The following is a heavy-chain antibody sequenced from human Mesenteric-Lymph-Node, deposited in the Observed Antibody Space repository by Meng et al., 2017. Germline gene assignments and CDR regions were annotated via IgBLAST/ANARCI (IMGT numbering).Heavy chain of an antibody. CDR3: ARDQLDY. CDR2: IFSGGNT. Sequence: EGQVVEAGGGLVQPGGSLRLSCAASGLTVSSNYMSWVRQAPGKGLEWVSIIFSGGNTYYADSVKGRFTISRDNSQNTLYLQMNNLRAEDTAVYYCARDQLDYWGQGTLVTVSS. V-gene: IGHV3-53*01. CDR1: GLTVSSNY. J-gene: IGHJ4*02.